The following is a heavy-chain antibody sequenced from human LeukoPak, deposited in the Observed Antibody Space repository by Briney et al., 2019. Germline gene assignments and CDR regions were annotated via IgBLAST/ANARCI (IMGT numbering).Heavy chain of an antibody. CDR1: GFTFSSYS. V-gene: IGHV3-21*01. J-gene: IGHJ4*02. D-gene: IGHD3-3*01. Sequence: PGGSLRLSCAASGFTFSSYSMNWVRQAPGKGLEWVSSISSSSSYIYYADSVKGRLTISRDNAKTSLYLQMNSLRAEDTAVYYCARADDFWSGDAFDYWGQGTLVTVSS. CDR2: ISSSSSYI. CDR3: ARADDFWSGDAFDY.